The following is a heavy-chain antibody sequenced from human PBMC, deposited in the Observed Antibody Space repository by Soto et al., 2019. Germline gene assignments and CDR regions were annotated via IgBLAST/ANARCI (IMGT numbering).Heavy chain of an antibody. V-gene: IGHV3-23*01. CDR2: IYGGGNGP. CDR3: AKMEGIDPWAYSFDN. Sequence: EVQVLESGGGLVQPGGSLRLSCAATGFTISDFAMSRVRQAPGKGLEWVSRIYGGGNGPHYADSVKGRVTISRDNSKNTLYLHMNSLRAEDTAVYYCAKMEGIDPWAYSFDNWGQGTLVTVSS. D-gene: IGHD2-15*01. CDR1: GFTISDFA. J-gene: IGHJ4*02.